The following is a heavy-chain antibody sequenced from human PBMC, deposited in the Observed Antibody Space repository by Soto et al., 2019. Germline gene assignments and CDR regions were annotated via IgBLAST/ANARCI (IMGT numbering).Heavy chain of an antibody. CDR2: ISSSGSTI. D-gene: IGHD3-3*01. CDR1: GFTFSDYY. V-gene: IGHV3-11*01. J-gene: IGHJ6*03. Sequence: QVQLVESGGGLVKPGGSLRLSCAASGFTFSDYYMSWIRQAPGKGLEWVSYISSSGSTIYYADSVKGRFTISWDNAKNSLYLQMNSLRAEDTAVYYCASAQYYDFWSGYYGPYYMDVWGKGTTVTVSS. CDR3: ASAQYYDFWSGYYGPYYMDV.